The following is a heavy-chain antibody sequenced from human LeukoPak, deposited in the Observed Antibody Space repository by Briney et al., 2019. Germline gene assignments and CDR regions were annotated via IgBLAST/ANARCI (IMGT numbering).Heavy chain of an antibody. D-gene: IGHD2-15*01. V-gene: IGHV4-39*01. CDR1: GGSISSGSYF. CDR3: ARHDGRSGGTMGALDH. Sequence: SEALSLTCTVPGGSISSGSYFWGRIRQSPGKGLEWIGSSYSGGSTYYQNPSLKSRVTISVDTSKNQFLLNVSSVTAADTAVYYCARHDGRSGGTMGALDHWGRGALVIVSS. J-gene: IGHJ4*02. CDR2: SYSGGST.